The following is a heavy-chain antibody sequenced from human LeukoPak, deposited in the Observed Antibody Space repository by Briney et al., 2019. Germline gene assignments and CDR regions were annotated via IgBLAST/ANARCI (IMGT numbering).Heavy chain of an antibody. Sequence: ASVKVSCKASGYTFTDYYIHWVRQAPGQGLEWMGWINPNSGGTNSAQKFQGRVTMTRDTSISTAHMELSRLRSDDTAVYYCARGGYYDSSAYRVLDYWGQGTLVTVSS. D-gene: IGHD3-22*01. J-gene: IGHJ4*02. V-gene: IGHV1-2*02. CDR2: INPNSGGT. CDR3: ARGGYYDSSAYRVLDY. CDR1: GYTFTDYY.